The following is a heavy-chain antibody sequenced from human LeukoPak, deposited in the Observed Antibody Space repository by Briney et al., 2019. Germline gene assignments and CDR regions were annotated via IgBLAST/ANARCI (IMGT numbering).Heavy chain of an antibody. Sequence: GGSLRLSCAASGFTFSSYSMNWVRQAPGKGLEWVSFISSSSSYIYYADSVKGRFTISRDNAKNSLYLQMNSLRAEDTAVYYCARGQGWGPYPNWGQGTLVTVSS. CDR3: ARGQGWGPYPN. V-gene: IGHV3-21*01. D-gene: IGHD2-21*02. CDR2: ISSSSSYI. J-gene: IGHJ4*02. CDR1: GFTFSSYS.